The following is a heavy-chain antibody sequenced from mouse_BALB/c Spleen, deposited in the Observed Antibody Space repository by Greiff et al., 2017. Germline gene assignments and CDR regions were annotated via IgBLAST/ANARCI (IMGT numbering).Heavy chain of an antibody. CDR2: ISSGSSTI. CDR3: ARWDWAWFAY. V-gene: IGHV5-17*02. J-gene: IGHJ3*01. CDR1: GFTFSSFG. D-gene: IGHD4-1*01. Sequence: EVMLVESGGGLVQPGGSRKLSCAASGFTFSSFGMHWVRQAPEKGLEWVAYISSGSSTIYYADTVKGRFTISRDNPKNTLFLQMTSLRSEDTAMYYCARWDWAWFAYWGQGTLVTVSA.